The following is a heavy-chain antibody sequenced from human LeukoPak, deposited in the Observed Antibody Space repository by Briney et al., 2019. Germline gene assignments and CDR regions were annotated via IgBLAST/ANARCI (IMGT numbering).Heavy chain of an antibody. J-gene: IGHJ4*02. Sequence: SETLSLTCTVSGGSISSYYWSWIRQPPGKGLEWIGYIYYSGSTNYNPSLKSRVTISEDTSKNQFSLKLSSVTAADTAVYYCAREREGYYGSGSYYNVFTPLDYWGQGTLVTVSS. CDR1: GGSISSYY. V-gene: IGHV4-59*12. CDR3: AREREGYYGSGSYYNVFTPLDY. CDR2: IYYSGST. D-gene: IGHD3-10*01.